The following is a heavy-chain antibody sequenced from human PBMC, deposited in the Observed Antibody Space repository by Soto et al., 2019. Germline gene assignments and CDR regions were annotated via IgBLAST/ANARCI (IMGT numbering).Heavy chain of an antibody. CDR3: EREPKLVDY. V-gene: IGHV3-7*03. CDR1: GFTYSNYW. Sequence: GGSLSLSCVTSGFTYSNYWMAWVRQVPGKGLEWVAYMNPDGSQTFYVDSVKGRFTISRDNAKNSLYLQVSSLRIDDTAVYYCEREPKLVDYWGQGTLVTVSS. J-gene: IGHJ4*02. D-gene: IGHD2-21*01. CDR2: MNPDGSQT.